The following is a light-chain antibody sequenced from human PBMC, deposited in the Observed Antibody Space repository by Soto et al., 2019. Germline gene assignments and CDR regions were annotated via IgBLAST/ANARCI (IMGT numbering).Light chain of an antibody. CDR3: QPRCNWPSYT. V-gene: IGKV3-11*01. Sequence: EIVLTQSPATLSLSPGERATLSCRASQSVSSYLAWYQQKPGQAPRLLIYDASNSATGIPARFSGSGSGTAFSTTISSLQPEDFSVYYCQPRCNWPSYTFGQGTKLVIK. CDR2: DAS. CDR1: QSVSSY. J-gene: IGKJ2*01.